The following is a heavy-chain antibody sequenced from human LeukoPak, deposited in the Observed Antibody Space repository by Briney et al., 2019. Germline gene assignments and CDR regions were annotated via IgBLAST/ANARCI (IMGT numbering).Heavy chain of an antibody. CDR1: GYTFTGYY. Sequence: ASVKVSCKASGYTFTGYYMHWVRQAPGQGLEWMGWINPNSGGTNYAQKFQGWVTMTRDTSISTAYMELSRLRSDDTAVYYCARGGLRYFDWLLYEGGYYFDYWSQGTLVTVSS. J-gene: IGHJ4*02. D-gene: IGHD3-9*01. CDR3: ARGGLRYFDWLLYEGGYYFDY. V-gene: IGHV1-2*04. CDR2: INPNSGGT.